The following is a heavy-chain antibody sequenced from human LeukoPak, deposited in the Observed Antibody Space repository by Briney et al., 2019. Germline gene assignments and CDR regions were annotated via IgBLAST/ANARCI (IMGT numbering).Heavy chain of an antibody. J-gene: IGHJ4*02. CDR3: ARDYYDSGSYGGISFDY. CDR1: GFTFSSYA. CDR2: ISGSGGST. V-gene: IGHV3-23*01. Sequence: GGSLRLSCAASGFTFSSYAMSWVRQAPGKGLEWVSAISGSGGSTYYADSVKGRFTISRDNSKNTLYLQMNSLRAEDTAVYYCARDYYDSGSYGGISFDYWGQGTLVTVSS. D-gene: IGHD3-10*01.